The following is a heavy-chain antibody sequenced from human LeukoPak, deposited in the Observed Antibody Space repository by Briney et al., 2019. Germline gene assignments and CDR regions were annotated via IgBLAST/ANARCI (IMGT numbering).Heavy chain of an antibody. CDR1: GFTFSSYA. CDR3: AKLQGPNGSGSYPGC. CDR2: ISGGGSAGST. V-gene: IGHV3-23*01. Sequence: GGSLRLSCAASGFTFSSYAMSWVRQAPGKGLEWVSAISGGGSAGSTYYADSVKGRFTISRDNSKNTLYLQMNSLRGEDTAVYYCAKLQGPNGSGSYPGCWGQGTLVTVSS. J-gene: IGHJ4*02. D-gene: IGHD3-10*01.